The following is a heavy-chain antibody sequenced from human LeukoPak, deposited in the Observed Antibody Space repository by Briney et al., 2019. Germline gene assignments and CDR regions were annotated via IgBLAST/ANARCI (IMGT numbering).Heavy chain of an antibody. V-gene: IGHV4-59*08. D-gene: IGHD3-10*01. Sequence: GSLRLSCAASGFTFSSYSMNWVRQPPGEGLEWIGSMYYSGSTYYNPSLRSRVTISIDSSKNQFSLKLRSVTAADTAVYFCARHVPPEGSYYNAGNYFDYWGQGTLDTVSS. CDR1: GFTFSSYS. J-gene: IGHJ4*02. CDR3: ARHVPPEGSYYNAGNYFDY. CDR2: MYYSGST.